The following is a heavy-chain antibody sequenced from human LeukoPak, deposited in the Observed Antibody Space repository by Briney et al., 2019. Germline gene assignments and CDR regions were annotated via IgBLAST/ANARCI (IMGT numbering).Heavy chain of an antibody. D-gene: IGHD3-16*02. CDR3: ASARSGFIDYYYYYMDV. CDR1: GDSIRSGGYY. V-gene: IGHV4-31*03. CDR2: IYYSGST. Sequence: PSETLSLTCTVSGDSIRSGGYYWSWIRQHPGKGLEWMGFIYYSGSTYYNPSLKSRLTILLDTSKNQFSLKLRSVTAADTAVYYCASARSGFIDYYYYYMDVWGKGTTVTVSS. J-gene: IGHJ6*03.